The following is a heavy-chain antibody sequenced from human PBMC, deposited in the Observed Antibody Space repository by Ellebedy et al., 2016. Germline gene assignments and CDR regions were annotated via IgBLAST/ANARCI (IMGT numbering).Heavy chain of an antibody. Sequence: ESLKISXSVSVGSIFTSGYYWGWIRQPPGKGLEWIGSIYYSGRTYYNPSLKSRVTISVNTSKNQFSLNLISVTAADTAVYYCARDRQLESFDYWGQGVLVTVSS. CDR1: VGSIFTSGYY. J-gene: IGHJ4*02. CDR2: IYYSGRT. D-gene: IGHD1-1*01. V-gene: IGHV4-39*07. CDR3: ARDRQLESFDY.